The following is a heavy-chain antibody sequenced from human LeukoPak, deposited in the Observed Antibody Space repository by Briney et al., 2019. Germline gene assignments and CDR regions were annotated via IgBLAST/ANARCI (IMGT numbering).Heavy chain of an antibody. V-gene: IGHV1-2*02. J-gene: IGHJ3*02. CDR3: AREYYYDSSGYYYGRAFDI. CDR2: INPNSGGT. Sequence: ASVKVSCKASGYTFTGYYMHWVRQAPGQGLEWMGWINPNSGGTNYAQKLQGRVTMTTDTSTSTAYMELRSLRSDDTAVYYCAREYYYDSSGYYYGRAFDIWGQGTMVTVSS. D-gene: IGHD3-22*01. CDR1: GYTFTGYY.